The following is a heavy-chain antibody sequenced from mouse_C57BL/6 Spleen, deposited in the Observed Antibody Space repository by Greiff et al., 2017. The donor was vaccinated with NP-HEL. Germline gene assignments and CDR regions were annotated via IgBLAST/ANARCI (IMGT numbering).Heavy chain of an antibody. CDR1: GYTFTSYW. J-gene: IGHJ3*01. D-gene: IGHD2-1*01. Sequence: VQLQQPGAELVRPGSSVKLSCKASGYTFTSYWMAWVKQRPGQGLEWIGNIYPSDSETHYNQKFKDQATLTVDKSSSTAYMQISSLTSEDSAVYYCARSYYGNSWFAYWGQGTLVTVSA. CDR3: ARSYYGNSWFAY. CDR2: IYPSDSET. V-gene: IGHV1-61*01.